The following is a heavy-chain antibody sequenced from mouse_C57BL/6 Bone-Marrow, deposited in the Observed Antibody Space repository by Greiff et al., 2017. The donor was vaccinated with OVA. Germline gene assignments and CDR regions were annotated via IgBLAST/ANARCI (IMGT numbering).Heavy chain of an antibody. J-gene: IGHJ4*01. Sequence: QVQLQQPGTELVKPGASVKLSCKASGYTFTSYWMHWVKQRPGQGLEWIGNINPSNGGTNYNEKFKSKATLTVDKSSSTAYMQLSSLTSEDSAVYYCARGEKFITTVVATNYYAMDYWGQGTSVTVSS. V-gene: IGHV1-53*01. CDR1: GYTFTSYW. D-gene: IGHD1-1*01. CDR3: ARGEKFITTVVATNYYAMDY. CDR2: INPSNGGT.